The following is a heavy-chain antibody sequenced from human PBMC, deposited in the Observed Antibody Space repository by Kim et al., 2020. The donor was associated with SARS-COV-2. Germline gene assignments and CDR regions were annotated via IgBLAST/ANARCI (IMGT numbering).Heavy chain of an antibody. CDR1: GYTFTSYD. D-gene: IGHD3-3*01. CDR3: ARVRFLEWDDAFDI. V-gene: IGHV1-8*01. CDR2: MNPNSGNT. J-gene: IGHJ3*02. Sequence: ASVKVSCKASGYTFTSYDINWVRQATGQGLEWMGWMNPNSGNTGYAQKFQGRVTMTRNTSISTAYMELSSLRSEDTAVYYCARVRFLEWDDAFDIWGQGTMVTVSS.